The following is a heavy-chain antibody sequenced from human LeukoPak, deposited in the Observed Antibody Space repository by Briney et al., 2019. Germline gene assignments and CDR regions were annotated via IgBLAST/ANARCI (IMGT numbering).Heavy chain of an antibody. V-gene: IGHV3-23*01. CDR3: AKRGAEVGTTVAPGDY. CDR2: ISGNGNA. J-gene: IGHJ4*02. CDR1: GFTLSSYA. D-gene: IGHD1-26*01. Sequence: GGSLRLSCAASGFTLSSYAMNWVRQAPGKGLEWVSAISGNGNAYYADSVKGRFTISRDNSKNTLYLQMNSLRAEDTAVYYCAKRGAEVGTTVAPGDYWGQGTLLTVSS.